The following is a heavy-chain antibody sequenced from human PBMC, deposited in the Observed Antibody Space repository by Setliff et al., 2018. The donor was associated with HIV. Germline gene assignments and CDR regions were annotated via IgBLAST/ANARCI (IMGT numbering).Heavy chain of an antibody. V-gene: IGHV4-39*07. J-gene: IGHJ6*03. CDR3: ARGRRSTSSYYYYYYMDV. CDR1: GGSISSSSYH. CDR2: IYYSGNT. D-gene: IGHD2-2*01. Sequence: SETLSLTCSVSGGSISSSSYHWAWIRQPPGKGLEWIGTIYYSGNTYYNPSLKSRLTISLDTSTNKFSLKLTSVTAADTAVYYCARGRRSTSSYYYYYYMDVWGKGTTVTVSS.